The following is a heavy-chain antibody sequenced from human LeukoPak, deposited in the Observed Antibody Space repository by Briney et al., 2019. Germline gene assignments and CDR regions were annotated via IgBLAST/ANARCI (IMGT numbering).Heavy chain of an antibody. CDR3: ARDRPDTAMVKLFDY. CDR1: GFTFSSYS. V-gene: IGHV3-21*01. D-gene: IGHD5-18*01. CDR2: ISSSSSYI. Sequence: GGSLRLSCAASGFTFSSYSMNWVRQAPGKGLEWVSSISSSSSYIYYADSVKGRFTISRDNAKNSLYLQMNSLRAEDTAVYYCARDRPDTAMVKLFDYWGQGTLVTVSS. J-gene: IGHJ4*02.